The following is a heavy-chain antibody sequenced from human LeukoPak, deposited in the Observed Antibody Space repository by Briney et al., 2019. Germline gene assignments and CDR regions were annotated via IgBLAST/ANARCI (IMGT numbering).Heavy chain of an antibody. V-gene: IGHV3-30*04. CDR3: ARNNRLLDY. D-gene: IGHD1-14*01. CDR1: GFTFSTYA. CDR2: ISYDGSKK. J-gene: IGHJ4*02. Sequence: GGSLRLSCAASGFTFSTYAMHWVRQAPGKGLEWMAVISYDGSKKYYADSVKGRFTISRDNAKNSLYLQMNSLRAEDTAVYYCARNNRLLDYWGQGTLVTVSS.